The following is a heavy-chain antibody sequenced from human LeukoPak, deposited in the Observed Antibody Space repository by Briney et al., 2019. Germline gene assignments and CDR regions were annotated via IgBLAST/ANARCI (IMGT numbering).Heavy chain of an antibody. D-gene: IGHD6-19*01. Sequence: ASVKVSCKASGGTFSSYGISWVRQAPGQGLEWMGWISAYNGNTNYAQKLQGRVTMTTDTSTSTAYMELRSLRSDDTAVYYCARVAYSSGTLDYWGQGTLVTVSS. CDR2: ISAYNGNT. V-gene: IGHV1-18*01. CDR1: GGTFSSYG. CDR3: ARVAYSSGTLDY. J-gene: IGHJ4*02.